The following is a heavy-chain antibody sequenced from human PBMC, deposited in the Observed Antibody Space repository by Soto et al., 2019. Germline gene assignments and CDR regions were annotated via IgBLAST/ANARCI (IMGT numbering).Heavy chain of an antibody. CDR3: ARGPPIFGVVTWFDP. CDR2: INHSGST. D-gene: IGHD3-3*01. J-gene: IGHJ5*02. Sequence: SETLSLTCAVYGGSFSGYYWSWIRQPPGKGLEWIGQINHSGSTNYNPSLKSRVTISVDTSKNQFSLKLSSVTAADTAVYYCARGPPIFGVVTWFDPWGQGTLVTVSS. V-gene: IGHV4-34*01. CDR1: GGSFSGYY.